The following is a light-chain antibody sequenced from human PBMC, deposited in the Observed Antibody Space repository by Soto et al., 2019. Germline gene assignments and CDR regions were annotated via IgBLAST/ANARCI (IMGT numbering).Light chain of an antibody. CDR2: KVS. Sequence: DVVMTQSPLSLPVTLGQPASVSCRSSQSLVYSDGNTYLTWFQQRPGQSPRRLIYKVSNRDSGVPERFSGSGSGTDFTLKISRVEAEDVAVYYCMQATHWPWTFGQGTKVEFK. CDR3: MQATHWPWT. J-gene: IGKJ1*01. CDR1: QSLVYSDGNTY. V-gene: IGKV2-30*01.